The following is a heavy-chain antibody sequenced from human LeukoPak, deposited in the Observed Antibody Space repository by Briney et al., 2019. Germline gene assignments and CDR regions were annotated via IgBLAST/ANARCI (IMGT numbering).Heavy chain of an antibody. CDR3: ARGRPGESFVDV. V-gene: IGHV3-7*03. CDR2: IKQDGSQK. J-gene: IGHJ6*02. CDR1: GFTFSSYW. Sequence: PGGSLRLSCAASGFTFSSYWMNWVRQAPGKGLEWVANIKQDGSQKYYVDSVKGRFTISRDNAKNSLYLQMNSLRAEDTAVYYCARGRPGESFVDVWGRGTTVTVSS.